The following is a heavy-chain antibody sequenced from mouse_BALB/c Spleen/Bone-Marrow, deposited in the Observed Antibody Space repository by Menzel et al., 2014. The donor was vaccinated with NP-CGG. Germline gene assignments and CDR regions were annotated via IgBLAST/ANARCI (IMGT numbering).Heavy chain of an antibody. Sequence: SGPELVKPGALVKISCKASGYTFTSYDINWVKQRPGQGLEWIGWIYPGDGSTKYNEKFKGKATLTADKSSSTGYMQLNSLTSENSAVYFCARSGDSPGYEYDCWGQGTLVTISA. CDR3: ARSGDSPGYEYDC. CDR2: IYPGDGST. V-gene: IGHV1S33*01. CDR1: GYTFTSYD. J-gene: IGHJ3*01. D-gene: IGHD3-2*01.